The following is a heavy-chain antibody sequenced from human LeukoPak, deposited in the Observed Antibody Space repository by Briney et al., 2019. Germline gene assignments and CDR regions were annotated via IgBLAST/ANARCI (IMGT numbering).Heavy chain of an antibody. CDR3: AKAGTTVETPFVD. J-gene: IGHJ4*02. CDR2: ISGSGSST. Sequence: GGSLRLSCAASGFTFSSFVMTWVRQAPGKGLEWVSTISGSGSSTYYADSLKGRFTISRDNSKNTLYVQMNSLRAEDTGIYYCAKAGTTVETPFVDWGQGTLVTVSS. D-gene: IGHD4-23*01. V-gene: IGHV3-23*01. CDR1: GFTFSSFV.